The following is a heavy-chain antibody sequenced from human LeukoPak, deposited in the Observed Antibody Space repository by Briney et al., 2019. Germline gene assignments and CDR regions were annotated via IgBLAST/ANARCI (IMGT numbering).Heavy chain of an antibody. CDR1: GGSISSHY. CDR3: AREGGYSSKDDAFDI. Sequence: SETLSLTCTVSGGSISSHYWSWIRQPPGKGLEWIGYIYYSGITNYNPSLKSRVTIPVDTSKNQFSLKLSSVTAADTAVYYCAREGGYSSKDDAFDIWGQGTMVTVSS. V-gene: IGHV4-59*11. CDR2: IYYSGIT. J-gene: IGHJ3*02. D-gene: IGHD6-13*01.